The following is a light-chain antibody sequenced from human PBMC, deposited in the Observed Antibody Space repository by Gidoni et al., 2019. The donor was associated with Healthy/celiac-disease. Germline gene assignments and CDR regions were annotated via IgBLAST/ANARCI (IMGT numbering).Light chain of an antibody. Sequence: SSELTQDPAVSVALGQTVRITCQGDRLRSYDASWYQQKPAQAPVLGIYGKNNRPSVIPDRLSGSSSGNTASLTITGAQAEDEADYYCNSRDSSGNHLVFGGGTKLTVL. CDR1: RLRSYD. J-gene: IGLJ2*01. V-gene: IGLV3-19*01. CDR2: GKN. CDR3: NSRDSSGNHLV.